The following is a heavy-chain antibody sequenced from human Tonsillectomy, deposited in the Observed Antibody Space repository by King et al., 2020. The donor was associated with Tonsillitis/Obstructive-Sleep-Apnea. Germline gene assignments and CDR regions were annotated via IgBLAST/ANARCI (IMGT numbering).Heavy chain of an antibody. V-gene: IGHV4-4*02. CDR1: GGSISSSNW. D-gene: IGHD3-3*01. Sequence: VQLQESGPGLVKPSGTLSLTCAVSGGSISSSNWWSWVRQPPGKGLEGIWEIYHSGSTNYNPSLKSRVTISVEKSTNQFSLKLSSVTAADTAVYYCARDSSYYDFWSGYYSRGYFDYWGQGTLVTVSS. CDR3: ARDSSYYDFWSGYYSRGYFDY. CDR2: IYHSGST. J-gene: IGHJ4*02.